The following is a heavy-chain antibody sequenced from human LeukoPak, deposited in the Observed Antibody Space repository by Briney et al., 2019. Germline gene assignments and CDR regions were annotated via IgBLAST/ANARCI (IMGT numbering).Heavy chain of an antibody. J-gene: IGHJ5*02. CDR1: GDSISDYY. Sequence: SETLSLTCTVSGDSISDYYWSWIRQSPGKGLEWIGEVYYSGSTHYNPSLKSRVTSSLDTSKNQFSLRLRSVTSADTAVYYCARELDGNGGWFDPWGQGILVTVSS. V-gene: IGHV4-59*01. CDR3: ARELDGNGGWFDP. D-gene: IGHD5-24*01. CDR2: VYYSGST.